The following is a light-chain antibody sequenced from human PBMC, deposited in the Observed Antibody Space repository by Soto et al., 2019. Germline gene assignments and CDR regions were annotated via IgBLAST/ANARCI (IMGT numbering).Light chain of an antibody. J-gene: IGLJ3*02. V-gene: IGLV2-8*01. CDR2: EVS. CDR1: SSDVGGYNY. CDR3: SSYAGSNLWV. Sequence: QSVLTQPPSASGSPGQSVTISCTGTSSDVGGYNYVSWYQQHPGKAPKLMIYEVSKRPSGVPDRFSGSKSGNTASLTVSGLQAADEADYYCSSYAGSNLWVFGGGTKLTVL.